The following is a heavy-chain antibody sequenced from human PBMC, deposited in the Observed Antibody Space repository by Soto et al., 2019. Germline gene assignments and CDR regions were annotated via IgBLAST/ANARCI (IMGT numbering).Heavy chain of an antibody. CDR3: ARDRPERGKDV. V-gene: IGHV1-69*06. CDR2: IIPVFGTA. J-gene: IGHJ6*02. Sequence: QVQLGQSGAEVKKPGSSGKVSCKASGGTFSSSAFSWVRQPPGQGLEWRGAIIPVFGTAHYAKKFQGRVTITADKTTSTAYKELGRFRSEDAAVYYGARDRPERGKDVGGLGSTVTVSS. CDR1: GGTFSSSA.